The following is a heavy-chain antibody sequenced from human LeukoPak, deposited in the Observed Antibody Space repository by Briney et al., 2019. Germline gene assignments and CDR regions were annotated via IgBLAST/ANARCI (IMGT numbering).Heavy chain of an antibody. D-gene: IGHD5-12*01. V-gene: IGHV1-69*04. CDR2: IIPILGIA. J-gene: IGHJ4*02. Sequence: SVKVSFKASGGTFSSYAISWVRQAPGQGREWMGRIIPILGIANYAQKFQGRVTITADKSTSTAYMELSSLRSEDTAVYYCARDGSVDIVATIGGSDYWGQGTLVTVSS. CDR1: GGTFSSYA. CDR3: ARDGSVDIVATIGGSDY.